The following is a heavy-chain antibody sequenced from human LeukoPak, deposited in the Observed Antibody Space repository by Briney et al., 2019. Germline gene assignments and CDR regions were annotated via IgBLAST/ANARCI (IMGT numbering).Heavy chain of an antibody. CDR1: GFTFSSYS. CDR2: ISSSSSTI. Sequence: PGGSLRLSCAASGFTFSSYSMNWVRQAPGKGLEWVSYISSSSSTIYYADSVKGRFTISRDNAKNSLYLQMNSLRAEDTAVYYCARDDDSSGYYLIPFDYWGQGTLVTVSS. V-gene: IGHV3-48*04. CDR3: ARDDDSSGYYLIPFDY. D-gene: IGHD3-22*01. J-gene: IGHJ4*02.